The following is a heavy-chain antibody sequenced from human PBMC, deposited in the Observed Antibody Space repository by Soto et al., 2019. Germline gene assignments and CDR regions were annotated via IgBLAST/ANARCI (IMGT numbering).Heavy chain of an antibody. V-gene: IGHV1-24*01. CDR3: ARVNWNYSPNWFDP. CDR2: FDPEDGET. D-gene: IGHD1-7*01. CDR1: GYTLTELS. Sequence: ASVKVSCKVSGYTLTELSMHWVRQAPGKGLEWMGGFDPEDGETIYAQKFQGRVNMTEDTSTDTAYMELSSLRSEGTAVYYCARVNWNYSPNWFDPWGQGTLVTVSS. J-gene: IGHJ5*02.